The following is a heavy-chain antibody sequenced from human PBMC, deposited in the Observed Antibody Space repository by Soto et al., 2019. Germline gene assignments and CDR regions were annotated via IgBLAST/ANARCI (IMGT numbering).Heavy chain of an antibody. CDR1: GGSISSGGYY. J-gene: IGHJ6*02. V-gene: IGHV4-31*01. CDR2: INYSGST. D-gene: IGHD3-16*01. Sequence: QVQLQESGPELLKPSQTLSLTCTVSGGSISSGGYYWSWIRQNPGKGMEWIGYINYSGSTYYNPSLQKPVNKSGNPVKKPFSPEVSSVTARGTAGYFWAGGLRVGEEHYGMDVWGQGTTVTVSS. CDR3: AGGLRVGEEHYGMDV.